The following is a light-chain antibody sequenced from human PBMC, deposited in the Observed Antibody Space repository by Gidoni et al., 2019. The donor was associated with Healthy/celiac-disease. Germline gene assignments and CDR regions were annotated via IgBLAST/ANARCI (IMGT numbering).Light chain of an antibody. CDR3: QQYDNLPLT. V-gene: IGKV1-33*01. CDR2: DAS. CDR1: QDISNY. J-gene: IGKJ4*01. Sequence: DIQMTQSPSSLSASVGDRVTITCQARQDISNYLNWYQQKPGKAPKLLIYDASNLETGVPSRFSGSGSGTDFTFTISSLQPEDIATYYCQQYDNLPLTFXGXTKVXIK.